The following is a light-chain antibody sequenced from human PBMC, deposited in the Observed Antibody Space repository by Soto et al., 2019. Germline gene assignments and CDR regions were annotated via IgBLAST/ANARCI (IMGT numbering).Light chain of an antibody. CDR2: LGS. J-gene: IGKJ5*01. Sequence: DIVLTQSPVSLPVTLGEPAAVSCRSSQSLLNSNGDNPLDWYLQKPGQSPQLLIYLGSNRASGVPDRFSCSGTGTDFTLRIRGVEAEDVGVYYGMEALQTFTFGQGTRLEIK. CDR1: QSLLNSNGDNP. CDR3: MEALQTFT. V-gene: IGKV2-28*01.